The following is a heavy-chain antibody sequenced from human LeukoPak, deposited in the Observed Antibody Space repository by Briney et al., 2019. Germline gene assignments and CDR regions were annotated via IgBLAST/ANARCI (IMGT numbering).Heavy chain of an antibody. V-gene: IGHV3-15*01. CDR2: IKSKTDGETT. D-gene: IGHD6-13*01. Sequence: GGSLRLSCVAAGFTFRNAWRSWVRQAPGKGLEWVGRIKSKTDGETTDYAAPLKDRFTISRDDSKNTLYLQMNSLKTEDTAVYFCATLVSSPTGYWGQGTLVTVSS. CDR1: GFTFRNAW. CDR3: ATLVSSPTGY. J-gene: IGHJ4*02.